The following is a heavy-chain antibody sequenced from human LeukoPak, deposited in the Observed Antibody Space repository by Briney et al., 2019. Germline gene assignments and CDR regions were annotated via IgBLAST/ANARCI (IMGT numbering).Heavy chain of an antibody. CDR3: ARHSISGSYSHGMDV. J-gene: IGHJ6*02. CDR1: GYNFPIYW. D-gene: IGHD1-26*01. Sequence: GESLKISCQGSGYNFPIYWIGWVRQMPGQGLEWMGIIYPDDSNTIYGPSFQGQVTISADKSINTAYLEWSSLKASDTAMYYCARHSISGSYSHGMDVWGQGTTVTVSS. V-gene: IGHV5-51*01. CDR2: IYPDDSNT.